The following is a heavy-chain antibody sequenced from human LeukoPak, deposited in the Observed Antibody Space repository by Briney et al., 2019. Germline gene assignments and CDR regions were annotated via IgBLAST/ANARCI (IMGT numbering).Heavy chain of an antibody. V-gene: IGHV1-69*04. J-gene: IGHJ4*02. Sequence: SVKVSCKASGGTFSGYAISWVRQAPGQGLEWMGRIIPILGIANYAQKFQGRVTITADKSTSTAHMELSSLRSEDTAVYYCAIPRGYDYYFDYWGQGTLVTVSS. D-gene: IGHD5-12*01. CDR1: GGTFSGYA. CDR2: IIPILGIA. CDR3: AIPRGYDYYFDY.